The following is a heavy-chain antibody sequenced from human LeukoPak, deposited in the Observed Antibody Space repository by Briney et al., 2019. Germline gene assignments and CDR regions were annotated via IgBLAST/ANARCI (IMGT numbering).Heavy chain of an antibody. J-gene: IGHJ4*02. V-gene: IGHV3-7*02. CDR1: GLTFSNCR. CDR2: IKEDGTET. D-gene: IGHD3-10*01. Sequence: PGGSLRLSCVVSGLTFSNCRMTWVRQAPGRGLEWVANIKEDGTETSYVGSVKGRFTISRDNAKNSLYLQMNNLRDEDTAVYYCARGIGYFGSGNYYFDYWGQGTLVTVSS. CDR3: ARGIGYFGSGNYYFDY.